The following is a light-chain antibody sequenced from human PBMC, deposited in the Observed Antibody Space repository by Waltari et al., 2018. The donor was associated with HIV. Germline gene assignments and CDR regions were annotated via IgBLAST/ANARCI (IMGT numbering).Light chain of an antibody. CDR2: GAS. V-gene: IGKV3-20*01. CDR1: QSVSSSY. Sequence: EIVLTQSPGTLSLSPGERATLSCRASQSVSSSYLAWYQQKPGQAPRLLIYGASSRATGSPDRFSGSGSGTDFTLTISRLEPEDFAVYYCQQYRSSSWTFGQGTKVEIK. J-gene: IGKJ1*01. CDR3: QQYRSSSWT.